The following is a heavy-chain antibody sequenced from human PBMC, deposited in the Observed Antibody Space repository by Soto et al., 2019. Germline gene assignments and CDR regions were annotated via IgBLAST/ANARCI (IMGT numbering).Heavy chain of an antibody. V-gene: IGHV3-21*04. J-gene: IGHJ4*02. CDR1: GFTFSTYS. CDR3: AKVSSGWYDYFDY. Sequence: PGGSLRLSCAASGFTFSTYSMNWVRQAPGKGLEWVSSISSSSSYIYYADSVKGRFTISRDNSKNTLYLQMNSLRAEDTAVYYCAKVSSGWYDYFDYWGQGTLVTVSS. D-gene: IGHD6-19*01. CDR2: ISSSSSYI.